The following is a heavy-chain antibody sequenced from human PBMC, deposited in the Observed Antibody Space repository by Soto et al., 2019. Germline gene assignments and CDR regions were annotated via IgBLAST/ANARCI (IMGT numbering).Heavy chain of an antibody. V-gene: IGHV4-34*01. CDR3: ARGDGAAARWAPSLRMDV. J-gene: IGHJ6*02. CDR2: INHSGST. CDR1: GGSFSGYY. D-gene: IGHD6-13*01. Sequence: SETLSLTCAVYGGSFSGYYWSWIRQPPGKGLEWIGEINHSGSTNYNPSLKSRVTISVDTSKNQFSLKLSSVTAADTAVYYCARGDGAAARWAPSLRMDVWGQGTTVTVSS.